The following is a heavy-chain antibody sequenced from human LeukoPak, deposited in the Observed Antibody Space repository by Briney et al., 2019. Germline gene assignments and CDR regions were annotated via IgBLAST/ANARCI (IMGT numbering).Heavy chain of an antibody. CDR1: GFTFRSYG. V-gene: IGHV3-30*03. CDR2: ISYDGTNK. D-gene: IGHD4-17*01. J-gene: IGHJ4*02. CDR3: ASDYGDYGGTYGFDY. Sequence: GRSLRLSCAASGFTFRSYGTHWVRQAPGKGLEWVAAISYDGTNKYYADSVKGRFTISRDNSKNTLDLQMNSLRAEDTAVYYCASDYGDYGGTYGFDYWGQGTLVTVSS.